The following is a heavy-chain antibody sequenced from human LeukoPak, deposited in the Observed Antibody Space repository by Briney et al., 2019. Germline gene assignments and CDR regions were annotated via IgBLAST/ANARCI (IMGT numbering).Heavy chain of an antibody. D-gene: IGHD3-10*01. CDR2: IIPIFGTP. CDR1: RGTFSSYT. Sequence: ASVKVSCKASRGTFSSYTISWVRQAPGQGLEWMGGIIPIFGTPNYAQKFQGRVTITADESTSTAYMELSSLRSEDTAVYYCARIYYGSGNYFVFDYWGQGTLVTVSS. J-gene: IGHJ4*02. CDR3: ARIYYGSGNYFVFDY. V-gene: IGHV1-69*13.